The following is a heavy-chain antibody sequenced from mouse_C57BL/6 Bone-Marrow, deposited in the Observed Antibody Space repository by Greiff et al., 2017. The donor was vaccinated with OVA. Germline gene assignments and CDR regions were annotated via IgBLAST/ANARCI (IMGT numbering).Heavy chain of an antibody. J-gene: IGHJ3*01. V-gene: IGHV10-1*01. CDR1: GFSFNTYA. Sequence: EVKLMESGGGLVQPKGSLKLSCAASGFSFNTYAMNWVRQAPGKGLEWVARISSKSNNYATYYADSVKDRFTISRDDSESMIYLPMNNLKTEDTAMYYCVRHKRRRVGLAYWGQGTLVTVSA. D-gene: IGHD2-12*01. CDR3: VRHKRRRVGLAY. CDR2: ISSKSNNYAT.